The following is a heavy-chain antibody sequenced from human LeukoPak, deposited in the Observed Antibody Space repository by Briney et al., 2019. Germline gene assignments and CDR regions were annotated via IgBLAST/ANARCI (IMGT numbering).Heavy chain of an antibody. CDR3: ARLRYCSSTSCYGEFDI. Sequence: GESLKISCKGSGYSFTSYWIGWVRQMPGKGLEWMGIIYPGDSDTRYSPSFQGQVTISADKSISTAYLQWSSLKASDTAMYYCARLRYCSSTSCYGEFDIWGQGTMVPVSS. V-gene: IGHV5-51*01. CDR2: IYPGDSDT. D-gene: IGHD2-2*01. CDR1: GYSFTSYW. J-gene: IGHJ3*02.